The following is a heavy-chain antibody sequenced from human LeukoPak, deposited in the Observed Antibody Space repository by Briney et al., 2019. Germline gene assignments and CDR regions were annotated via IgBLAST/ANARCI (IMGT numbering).Heavy chain of an antibody. V-gene: IGHV2-5*02. D-gene: IGHD6-19*01. J-gene: IGHJ4*02. CDR3: ALQGSGWYRYYFDY. Sequence: ESGPTLVNPTQTLTLTCTFSGFSLGTSGVGVGWIRQPPGKALEWLALIYWDDDKRYSPSLKSRLTITKDTSKNQVVLTMTNMDPVDTATYYCALQGSGWYRYYFDYWGQGTLVTVSS. CDR2: IYWDDDK. CDR1: GFSLGTSGVG.